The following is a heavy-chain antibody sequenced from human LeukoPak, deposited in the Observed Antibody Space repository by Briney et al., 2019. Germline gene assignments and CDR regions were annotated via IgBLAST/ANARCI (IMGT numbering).Heavy chain of an antibody. CDR1: GYSFTNYW. CDR3: VRQQDGGNSGDY. CDR2: IYPGNSDA. J-gene: IGHJ4*02. Sequence: GESLKISCKGSGYSFTNYWIGWVRQMPGKGLEWMGIIYPGNSDARYSPSFRGQITMSADKSTTTAYLQWRSLKASDTAMYYCVRQQDGGNSGDYWGQGTLVTVSS. V-gene: IGHV5-51*01. D-gene: IGHD4-23*01.